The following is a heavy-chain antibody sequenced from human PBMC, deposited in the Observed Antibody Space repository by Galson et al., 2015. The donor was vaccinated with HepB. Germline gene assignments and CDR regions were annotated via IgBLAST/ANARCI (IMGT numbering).Heavy chain of an antibody. CDR2: ISYDGSNK. CDR1: GFTFSSYG. J-gene: IGHJ4*02. CDR3: AKDPFEYYYGSGYFDY. D-gene: IGHD3-10*01. V-gene: IGHV3-30*18. Sequence: SLRLSCAASGFTFSSYGMHWVRQAPGEGLEWVAVISYDGSNKYYADSVKGRFTISRDNSKNTLYLQMNSLRAEDTAVYYCAKDPFEYYYGSGYFDYWGQGTLVTVSS.